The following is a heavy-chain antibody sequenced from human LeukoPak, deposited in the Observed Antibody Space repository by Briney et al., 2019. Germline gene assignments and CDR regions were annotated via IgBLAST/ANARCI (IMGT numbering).Heavy chain of an antibody. CDR1: GYTFTSYY. Sequence: GASVKVSCKASGYTFTSYYMHWVRQAPGQGLEWMGIINPSGGSTSYAQKLQGRVTMTTDTSTSTAYMELRSLRSDDTAVYYCARAEWSIAAPDYWGQGTLVTVSS. V-gene: IGHV1-46*01. J-gene: IGHJ4*02. CDR2: INPSGGST. D-gene: IGHD6-6*01. CDR3: ARAEWSIAAPDY.